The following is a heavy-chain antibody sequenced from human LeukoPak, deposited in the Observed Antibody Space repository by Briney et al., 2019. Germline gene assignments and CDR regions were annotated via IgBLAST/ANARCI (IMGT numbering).Heavy chain of an antibody. V-gene: IGHV3-21*01. CDR3: ARDLFNVDIVATIPAFDI. CDR2: ISSSSSYI. Sequence: GGSLRLSCAASGFTFSSYSMNWVRQAPGKGLEWVSSISSSSSYIYYADSVKGRFTISRDNAKNSLYLQMNSLRAEDTAVYYCARDLFNVDIVATIPAFDIWGQGTMVTVSS. CDR1: GFTFSSYS. D-gene: IGHD5-12*01. J-gene: IGHJ3*02.